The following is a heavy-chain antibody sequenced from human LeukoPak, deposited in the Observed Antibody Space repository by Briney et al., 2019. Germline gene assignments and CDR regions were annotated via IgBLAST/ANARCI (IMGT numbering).Heavy chain of an antibody. Sequence: GGSLRLSCAASEFIFSDYDMHWVRQAPGKGLEWVSQISGTGGATWYAGFARDRFTISRDNSKKTLYLQMSGLRVEDTAMYYCVKDPRDTYGTNWFVSWGQGTLLIVSS. J-gene: IGHJ5*01. D-gene: IGHD2-21*01. CDR3: VKDPRDTYGTNWFVS. CDR2: ISGTGGAT. CDR1: EFIFSDYD. V-gene: IGHV3-NL1*01.